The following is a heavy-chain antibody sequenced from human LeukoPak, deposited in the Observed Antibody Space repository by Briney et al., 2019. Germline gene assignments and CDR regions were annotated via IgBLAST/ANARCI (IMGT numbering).Heavy chain of an antibody. CDR3: GVEGLGYYDFSTANY. V-gene: IGHV3-21*01. CDR2: ISSSSSYI. D-gene: IGHD3-3*01. Sequence: GGSLRLSCAASGFTFSSYSMNWVRQAPGKGLEWVSSISSSSSYIYYADSVKGRFTISRDNAKNSLYLQMNSLRAEDTAVYYCGVEGLGYYDFSTANYWGRGTLVTVSS. CDR1: GFTFSSYS. J-gene: IGHJ4*02.